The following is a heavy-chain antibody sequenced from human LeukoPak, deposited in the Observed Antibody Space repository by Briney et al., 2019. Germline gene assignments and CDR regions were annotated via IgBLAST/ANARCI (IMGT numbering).Heavy chain of an antibody. V-gene: IGHV3-30*02. CDR1: GFTFSSYA. D-gene: IGHD7-27*01. Sequence: PGGSLRLSCAASGFTFSSYAMSWVRQAPGKGLEWVAFIRYDGGETFYADFVKGRFTISRDNSKNTLSLQLNTLRPEDTALYYCAKDGDDRIDYWGPGTLVTVSS. CDR3: AKDGDDRIDY. CDR2: IRYDGGET. J-gene: IGHJ4*02.